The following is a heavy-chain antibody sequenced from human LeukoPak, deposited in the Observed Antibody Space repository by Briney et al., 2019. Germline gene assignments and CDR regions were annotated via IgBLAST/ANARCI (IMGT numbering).Heavy chain of an antibody. J-gene: IGHJ4*02. CDR3: ARAQPLVGAPNLHFDY. Sequence: GASVKVSCKASGYTITSYDINWVRQATGQGLEWMGWMNPNSGNTGYAQKFQGRVTMTRNTSISTAYMELSSLRSEDTAVYYCARAQPLVGAPNLHFDYWGQGTLVTVSS. V-gene: IGHV1-8*01. CDR2: MNPNSGNT. CDR1: GYTITSYD. D-gene: IGHD1-26*01.